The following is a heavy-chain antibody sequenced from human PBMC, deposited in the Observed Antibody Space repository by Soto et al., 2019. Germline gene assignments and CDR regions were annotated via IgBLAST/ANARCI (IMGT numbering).Heavy chain of an antibody. CDR2: MNPNSGTT. Sequence: ASVKVSCKASGYTFTSYDINWVRQPTGQGLELMGWMNPNSGTTAYAQNFQGRVTMTRNTSINTTYMELSNLRSEETAVYYCARGGSSSAPDYWGQGTLVTVSP. D-gene: IGHD6-13*01. CDR3: ARGGSSSAPDY. J-gene: IGHJ4*02. V-gene: IGHV1-8*01. CDR1: GYTFTSYD.